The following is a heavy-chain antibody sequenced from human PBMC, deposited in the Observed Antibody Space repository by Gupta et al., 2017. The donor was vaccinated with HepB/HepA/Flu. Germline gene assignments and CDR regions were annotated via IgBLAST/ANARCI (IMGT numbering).Heavy chain of an antibody. CDR2: ISEDGSNK. CDR1: GFIFSEYG. D-gene: IGHD4/OR15-4a*01. V-gene: IGHV3-30-3*01. CDR3: AREDEIRYGGPPDY. Sequence: QVQLVESGGGVVQPGRSLRLSCAASGFIFSEYGMHWVRQAPGKGLEGVAVISEDGSNKDYAESVKGRFTISRDSSRNTLYLQMNSLTTEDTGVYYCAREDEIRYGGPPDYWGRGTLITVSS. J-gene: IGHJ4*02.